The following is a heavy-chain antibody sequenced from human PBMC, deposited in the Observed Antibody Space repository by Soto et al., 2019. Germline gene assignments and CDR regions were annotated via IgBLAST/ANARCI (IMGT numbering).Heavy chain of an antibody. Sequence: QVQLVQSGAEVKKPGASVKVSCKASGYTFTSYDINWVRQATGQGLAWMGWMIPNSGNPGYAQKLQGRVTMTRNTSISTDYMELSSQRSEDTAVYYCAREGGGVGAAAGCYYYYGMDVGGQGTTVNVSS. V-gene: IGHV1-8*01. J-gene: IGHJ6*02. CDR2: MIPNSGNP. CDR3: AREGGGVGAAAGCYYYYGMDV. D-gene: IGHD6-13*01. CDR1: GYTFTSYD.